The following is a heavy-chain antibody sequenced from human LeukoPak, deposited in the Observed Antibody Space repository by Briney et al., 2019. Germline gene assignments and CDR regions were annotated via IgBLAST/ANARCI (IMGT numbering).Heavy chain of an antibody. Sequence: SETLSLTCTVSGGSISSYYWSWLRQPPGKGLEWIGYIYYSGSTNYNPSLKSRVTISVDTSKNQFSLKLSSVTAADTAVYYCARGSRGYCSSTSCYEFGYWGQGTLVTVSS. J-gene: IGHJ4*02. D-gene: IGHD2-2*03. CDR3: ARGSRGYCSSTSCYEFGY. V-gene: IGHV4-59*01. CDR2: IYYSGST. CDR1: GGSISSYY.